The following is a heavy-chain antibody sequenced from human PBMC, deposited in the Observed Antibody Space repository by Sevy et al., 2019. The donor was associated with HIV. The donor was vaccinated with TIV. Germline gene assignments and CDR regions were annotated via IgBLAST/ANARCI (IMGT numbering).Heavy chain of an antibody. Sequence: GESLKISCKGSGYSFTSYWLGWVRQMPGKGLEWMGIIYPGDSDTRYSPSFQGQVTISADKSISTAYLQWSSLKASDTAKYYCARLGPDGDYDDAFDIWGQGTMVTVSS. D-gene: IGHD4-17*01. J-gene: IGHJ3*02. CDR1: GYSFTSYW. CDR2: IYPGDSDT. CDR3: ARLGPDGDYDDAFDI. V-gene: IGHV5-51*01.